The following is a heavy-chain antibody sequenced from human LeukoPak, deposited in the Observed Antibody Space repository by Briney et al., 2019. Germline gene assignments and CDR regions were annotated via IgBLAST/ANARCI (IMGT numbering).Heavy chain of an antibody. D-gene: IGHD2-2*01. V-gene: IGHV3-33*01. CDR1: GFTFSSYG. J-gene: IGHJ6*02. CDR3: ARARANIVVVPAAMIYYYGMDV. Sequence: GGSLRLSCAASGFTFSSYGMHWVRQAPGKGLEWVAVIWYDGSNKYYADSVKGRFTISRDNSKNTLYLQMNSLRAEDTAVYYCARARANIVVVPAAMIYYYGMDVWGQGTTVTVSS. CDR2: IWYDGSNK.